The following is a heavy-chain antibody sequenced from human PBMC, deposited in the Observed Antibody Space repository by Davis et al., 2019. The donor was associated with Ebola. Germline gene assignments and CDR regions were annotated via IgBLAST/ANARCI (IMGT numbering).Heavy chain of an antibody. Sequence: PSETLSLTCAVYGGSFSGYYWSWIRQPPGKGLEWIGEINHSGSTNYNPSLKSRVTISVDTSKNHVSLKLSSVTAADTAVYYCARGVGYSSSSVYYYYGMDVWGQGTTVTVSS. V-gene: IGHV4-34*01. CDR1: GGSFSGYY. CDR2: INHSGST. D-gene: IGHD6-6*01. CDR3: ARGVGYSSSSVYYYYGMDV. J-gene: IGHJ6*02.